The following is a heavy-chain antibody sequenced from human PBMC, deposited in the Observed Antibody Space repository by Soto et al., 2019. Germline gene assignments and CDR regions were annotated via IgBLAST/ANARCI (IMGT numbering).Heavy chain of an antibody. CDR2: IRGFSPYT. CDR3: ARAPRLTIAARPDYYYGMDV. V-gene: IGHV3-21*01. CDR1: GFTFRTYT. Sequence: GGSLRLSCVASGFTFRTYTMNWVRQAPGKGLEWVSGIRGFSPYTFYAESVKGRFTISRDNAKNSLYLQMNSLGVEDTAVYYCARAPRLTIAARPDYYYGMDVWGQGTTVTVS. D-gene: IGHD6-6*01. J-gene: IGHJ6*02.